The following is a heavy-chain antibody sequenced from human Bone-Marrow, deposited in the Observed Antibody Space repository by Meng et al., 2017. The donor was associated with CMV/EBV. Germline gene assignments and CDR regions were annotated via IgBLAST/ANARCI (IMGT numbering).Heavy chain of an antibody. V-gene: IGHV1-2*02. CDR1: GYTFTGYY. Sequence: ASVKVSCKASGYTFTGYYMHWVRQAPGQGLEWMGWINPNSGGTNYAQKFQGRVTMTRDTSVSTAYMELSRLRSDDTAVYYCARERLYPHNGMDVWGQGTTVTVSS. CDR3: ARERLYPHNGMDV. CDR2: INPNSGGT. D-gene: IGHD2-8*01. J-gene: IGHJ6*02.